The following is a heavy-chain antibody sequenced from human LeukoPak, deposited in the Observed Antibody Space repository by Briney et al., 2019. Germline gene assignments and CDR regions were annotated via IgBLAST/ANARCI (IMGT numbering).Heavy chain of an antibody. Sequence: GESLQISCKGAGYTFTDYCIAWVRQMPGQGLEWMGIVYPGDSDTRYSPSFQGQVTISADKSTTTAYLQWSSLKASDTAMYFCARLADTTSWGQGTLVTVSS. D-gene: IGHD1-26*01. CDR3: ARLADTTS. V-gene: IGHV5-51*01. CDR1: GYTFTDYC. J-gene: IGHJ5*02. CDR2: VYPGDSDT.